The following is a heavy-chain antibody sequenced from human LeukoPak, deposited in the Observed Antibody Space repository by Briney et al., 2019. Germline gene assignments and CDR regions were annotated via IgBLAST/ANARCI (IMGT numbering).Heavy chain of an antibody. CDR2: ISSSSSYT. J-gene: IGHJ4*02. Sequence: GGSLRLSCAASGFTFSDYYMSWIRQAPGKGLEWVLYISSSSSYTNYADSVKGRFTISRDNAKNTLYLQMNSLRVEDTAVYYCAREDYSGYDFYDYWGQGSLVTVSS. V-gene: IGHV3-11*06. CDR1: GFTFSDYY. CDR3: AREDYSGYDFYDY. D-gene: IGHD5-12*01.